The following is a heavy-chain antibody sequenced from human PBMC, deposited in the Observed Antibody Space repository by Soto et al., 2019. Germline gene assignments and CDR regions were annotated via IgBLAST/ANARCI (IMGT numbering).Heavy chain of an antibody. CDR2: INAGNGNT. Sequence: ASVKVCSKASGYTFTSYAMHWVRQEPEQRLEWMGWINAGNGNTKYSQKFQGRVTITRDTSASTAYMELSSLRSEDTAVYYCARDIVVVVAARDYYYGMDVWGQGTTVTVSS. J-gene: IGHJ6*02. V-gene: IGHV1-3*01. CDR3: ARDIVVVVAARDYYYGMDV. D-gene: IGHD2-15*01. CDR1: GYTFTSYA.